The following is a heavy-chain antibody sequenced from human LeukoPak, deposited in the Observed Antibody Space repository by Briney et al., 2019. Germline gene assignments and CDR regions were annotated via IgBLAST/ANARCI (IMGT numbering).Heavy chain of an antibody. CDR2: ISSSSSYI. J-gene: IGHJ4*02. D-gene: IGHD3-22*01. CDR3: ARDADYYDSSAPPY. Sequence: GGSLRLSCAASGFTFSSYSMNWVRQAPGKGLEWVSSISSSSSYIYYADSVKGRFTISRDNAKNSLYLQMNSLRAEGTAVYYCARDADYYDSSAPPYWGQGTLVTVSS. CDR1: GFTFSSYS. V-gene: IGHV3-21*01.